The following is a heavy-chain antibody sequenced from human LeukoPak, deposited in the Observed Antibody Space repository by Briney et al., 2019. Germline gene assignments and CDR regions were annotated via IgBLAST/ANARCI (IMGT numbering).Heavy chain of an antibody. Sequence: SETLSLTCTVSGGSISSYYWSWIRQPLGKGLEWIGYIYYSGSTNYNPSLKSRVTISVDTSKNQFSLKLSSVTAADTAVYYCARPHSSGYPHDAFDIWGQGTMATVSS. D-gene: IGHD3-22*01. CDR2: IYYSGST. V-gene: IGHV4-59*08. CDR1: GGSISSYY. J-gene: IGHJ3*02. CDR3: ARPHSSGYPHDAFDI.